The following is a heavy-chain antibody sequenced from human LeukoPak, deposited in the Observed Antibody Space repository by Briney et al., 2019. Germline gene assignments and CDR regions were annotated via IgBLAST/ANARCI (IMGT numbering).Heavy chain of an antibody. Sequence: GGSLRLSCAASGFIFSINSMNWVRQAPGKGLEWVSFISSSNTYIYYADSVKGRFTISRDNAKNSLYPQMNSLRAEDTAVYYCARADYPHAFDIWGQGTMVTVSS. CDR1: GFIFSINS. V-gene: IGHV3-21*01. D-gene: IGHD3-16*01. CDR3: ARADYPHAFDI. CDR2: ISSSNTYI. J-gene: IGHJ3*02.